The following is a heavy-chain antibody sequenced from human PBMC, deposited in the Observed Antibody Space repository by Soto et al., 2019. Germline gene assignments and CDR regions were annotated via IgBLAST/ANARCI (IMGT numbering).Heavy chain of an antibody. CDR1: GFTFSSYA. D-gene: IGHD5-18*01. J-gene: IGHJ6*01. CDR3: ARDRIQLWYPSSMGV. Sequence: PGGSLRLSCAASGFTFSSYAMHWVRQSPGKGLEWVAVISHDGSKKYYADSVKGRFTISRDNSKNTLYLQMNSLRAEDTAVYYCARDRIQLWYPSSMGVWGKGSRFTVSS. V-gene: IGHV3-30-3*01. CDR2: ISHDGSKK.